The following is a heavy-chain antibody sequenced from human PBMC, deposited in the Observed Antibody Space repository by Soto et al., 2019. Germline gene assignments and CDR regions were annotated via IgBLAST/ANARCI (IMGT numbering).Heavy chain of an antibody. Sequence: SETLSLTCAVYGGSFSGYYWSWIRQPPGKGLEWIGEINHSGSTNYNPSLKSRVTISVDTSKNQFSLKLGSVTAADTAVYYCARGKELINLSVFDPFDYWGQGTLVTVSS. CDR1: GGSFSGYY. CDR3: ARGKELINLSVFDPFDY. CDR2: INHSGST. V-gene: IGHV4-34*01. J-gene: IGHJ4*02. D-gene: IGHD1-26*01.